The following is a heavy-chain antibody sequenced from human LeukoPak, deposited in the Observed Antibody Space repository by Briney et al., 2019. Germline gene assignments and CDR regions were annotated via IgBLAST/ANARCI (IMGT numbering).Heavy chain of an antibody. CDR3: ARQTYYYGSGTYYYYFDY. D-gene: IGHD3-10*01. V-gene: IGHV3-48*02. CDR1: GFTFSSYS. Sequence: GGSLRLSCAASGFTFSSYSMNWVRLAPGKGLEWVSYTSSASSTIYYADSVRARFTISRDNAKNSLYLQMNSLRDEDTAVYFCARQTYYYGSGTYYYYFDYWGQGTLVTVSS. CDR2: TSSASSTI. J-gene: IGHJ4*02.